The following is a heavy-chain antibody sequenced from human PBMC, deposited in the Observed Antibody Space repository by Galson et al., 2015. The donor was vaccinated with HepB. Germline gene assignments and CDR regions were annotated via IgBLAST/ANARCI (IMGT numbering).Heavy chain of an antibody. J-gene: IGHJ4*02. D-gene: IGHD3-16*01. CDR2: ISYDGSNK. CDR3: AKGAESYVWGGRTYYFDY. V-gene: IGHV3-30*18. Sequence: PGKGLEWVAVISYDGSNKYYADSVKGRFTISRDNSKNTLYLQMNSLRAEDTAVYYCAKGAESYVWGGRTYYFDYWGQGTLVTVSS.